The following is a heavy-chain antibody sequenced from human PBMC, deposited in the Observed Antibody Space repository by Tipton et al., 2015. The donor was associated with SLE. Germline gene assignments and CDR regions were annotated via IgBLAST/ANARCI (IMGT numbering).Heavy chain of an antibody. CDR1: GYSSTTYY. Sequence: QVQLVQSGAEVKKPGGSVRVSCKASGYSSTTYYIHWVRQAPGKGLEWMGLLDPRAGNTFYAQRFQGRVAMTRDTSTSTVYMELISLTSEDAAVYYCARVPVPGACTPGGGWFDPWSQGTPVTVSS. V-gene: IGHV1-46*01. D-gene: IGHD2-15*01. J-gene: IGHJ5*02. CDR2: LDPRAGNT. CDR3: ARVPVPGACTPGGGWFDP.